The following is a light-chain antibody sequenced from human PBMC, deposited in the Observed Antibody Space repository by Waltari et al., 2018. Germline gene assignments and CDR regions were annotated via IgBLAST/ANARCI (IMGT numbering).Light chain of an antibody. CDR3: LLFYGGSYV. CDR1: TGVVTSGSF. Sequence: QTVVTQEPSLTVSPGGTVTLTCASSTGVVTSGSFPTWFQQNPGQPPRSLIYSIDNKHSWTPARFSGSLIGGKAALTLSGVQPEDEADYYCLLFYGGSYVFGTGTKVTVL. V-gene: IGLV7-43*01. CDR2: SID. J-gene: IGLJ1*01.